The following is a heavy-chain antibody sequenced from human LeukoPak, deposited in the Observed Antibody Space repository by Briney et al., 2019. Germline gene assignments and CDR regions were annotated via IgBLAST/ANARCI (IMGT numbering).Heavy chain of an antibody. J-gene: IGHJ3*02. D-gene: IGHD4-17*01. CDR3: AKDSEDFGDYPDYFDI. CDR2: IIPIFGTA. CDR1: GGTFSSYA. Sequence: ASVKVSCKASGGTFSSYAISWVRQAPGQGLEWMGGIIPIFGTANYAQKFQGRVTITADESTSTAYMELNSLRAEDTAVYYCAKDSEDFGDYPDYFDIWGQGTMVTVSS. V-gene: IGHV1-69*13.